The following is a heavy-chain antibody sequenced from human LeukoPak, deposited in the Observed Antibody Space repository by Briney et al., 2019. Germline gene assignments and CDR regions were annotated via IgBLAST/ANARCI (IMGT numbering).Heavy chain of an antibody. CDR2: INPNSGGT. V-gene: IGHV1-2*02. D-gene: IGHD6-19*01. CDR3: AQCLGTNGYFQH. Sequence: ASVKVSCKASGYTFTGYYMHWVRQAPGQGLEWMGWINPNSGGTNYAQKFQGRVTMTRDTSNSTAYMELSRLRSDDTAVYYCAQCLGTNGYFQHWGQGTLVTVSS. CDR1: GYTFTGYY. J-gene: IGHJ1*01.